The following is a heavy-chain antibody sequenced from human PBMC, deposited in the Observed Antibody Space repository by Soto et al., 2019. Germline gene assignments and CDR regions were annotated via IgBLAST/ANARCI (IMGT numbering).Heavy chain of an antibody. Sequence: EVQLLESGGGLVQPGGSLSLSCVASGFPFSTYAMSWARQAPGKGLEWVPASIGGGDTTYYANSVKGRFTISRDNSKNMLFLQMNSLRVEDTAVYYCAKDSTTYYGYFHYWGQGTLVTVSS. D-gene: IGHD3-10*01. CDR3: AKDSTTYYGYFHY. V-gene: IGHV3-23*01. CDR1: GFPFSTYA. CDR2: SIGGGDTT. J-gene: IGHJ4*02.